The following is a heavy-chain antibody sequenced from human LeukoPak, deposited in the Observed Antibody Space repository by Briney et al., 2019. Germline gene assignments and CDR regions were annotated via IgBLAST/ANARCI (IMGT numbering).Heavy chain of an antibody. V-gene: IGHV1-2*02. D-gene: IGHD4-17*01. J-gene: IGHJ4*02. CDR3: ARLGRTTVTPAFDY. CDR1: GYIFTKEA. Sequence: ASVKVSCKAFGYIFTKEAISWVRQAPGQGLEWMGWINPNSGGTNYAQKFQGRVTMTRDTSISTAYMELSRLRSDDTAVYYCARLGRTTVTPAFDYWGQGTLVTVSS. CDR2: INPNSGGT.